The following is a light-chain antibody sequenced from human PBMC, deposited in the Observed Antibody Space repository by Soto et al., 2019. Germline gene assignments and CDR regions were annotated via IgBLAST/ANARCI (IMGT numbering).Light chain of an antibody. CDR2: WAS. CDR1: QSVLYSSNNKNY. J-gene: IGKJ2*01. V-gene: IGKV4-1*01. CDR3: QQYESTPPT. Sequence: DIVMTQSPDSPAVSLGERATINCKSSQSVLYSSNNKNYLAWYQQRPGQPPKLLLYWASTRESGVPDRFSGSGSGTDFTLTITSLQAEDVAVYYCQQYESTPPTFGHGTKLELK.